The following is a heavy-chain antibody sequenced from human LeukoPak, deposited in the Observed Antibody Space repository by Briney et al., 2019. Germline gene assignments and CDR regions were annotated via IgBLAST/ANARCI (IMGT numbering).Heavy chain of an antibody. CDR1: GYRFTSYW. J-gene: IGHJ4*02. Sequence: GESLKISCKGSGYRFTSYWISWVRQMPGKGLEWTGTIDPGDSYTNYSPSFQGHVTISADKSISTAYLQWSSLKASDTAMYYCARCPNRRSAGDSWGQGTLVTVSS. D-gene: IGHD2-15*01. CDR2: IDPGDSYT. CDR3: ARCPNRRSAGDS. V-gene: IGHV5-10-1*01.